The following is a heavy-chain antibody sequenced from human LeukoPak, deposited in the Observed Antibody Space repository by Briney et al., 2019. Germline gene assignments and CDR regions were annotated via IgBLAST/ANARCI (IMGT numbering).Heavy chain of an antibody. D-gene: IGHD4-17*01. V-gene: IGHV1-8*01. Sequence: GASVKVSCKASGYTFTSYDINWVRQATGQGLEWMGWMNPNSGNTGYAQKFQGRVTMTRNTSISTAYMELSSLRSEDTAVYYCARQAGDDFSNWFDPRGQGTLVTVSS. CDR1: GYTFTSYD. CDR2: MNPNSGNT. J-gene: IGHJ5*02. CDR3: ARQAGDDFSNWFDP.